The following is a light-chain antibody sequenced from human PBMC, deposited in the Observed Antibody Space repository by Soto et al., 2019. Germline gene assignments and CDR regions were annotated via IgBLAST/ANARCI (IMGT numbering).Light chain of an antibody. CDR3: QQRYTLPPT. V-gene: IGKV1-39*01. CDR1: QSISNY. J-gene: IGKJ3*01. CDR2: AAS. Sequence: DIQMTQSPSSLSASVGDRVTITCRASQSISNYLNWYQQKPGKAPKFLIYAASSLQSGVPSRFSGSGSGTDFTLTISSLQPEDFATYYCQQRYTLPPTLAPGPRVDI.